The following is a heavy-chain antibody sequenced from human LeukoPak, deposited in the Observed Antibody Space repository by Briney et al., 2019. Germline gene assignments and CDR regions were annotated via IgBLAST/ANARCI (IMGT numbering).Heavy chain of an antibody. CDR1: SEPFSGYY. D-gene: IGHD2-2*02. CDR3: ARGRDCSSTSCYIRPYYFDY. V-gene: IGHV4-34*01. J-gene: IGHJ4*02. CDR2: INHSGST. Sequence: SETLSLTCAVYSEPFSGYYWTWIRQPPGKGLEWIGEINHSGSTNYNPSLKSRVTISVDTSKNQFSLKLSSVTAADTAVYYCARGRDCSSTSCYIRPYYFDYWGQGTLVTVSS.